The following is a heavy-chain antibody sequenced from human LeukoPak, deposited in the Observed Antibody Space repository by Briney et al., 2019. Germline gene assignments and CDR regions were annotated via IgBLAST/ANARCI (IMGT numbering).Heavy chain of an antibody. CDR2: ISWNSGSI. Sequence: GGSLRLSRTASGFTFDGYAMHWVRHAPGKGLEWVSGISWNSGSIDYAGSVRGRITISRDNANNSLFLHMSSLSAEDTALYYCAKGTGKYWTYFDNWGQGTLVTVSS. D-gene: IGHD1-1*01. CDR1: GFTFDGYA. V-gene: IGHV3-9*01. J-gene: IGHJ4*02. CDR3: AKGTGKYWTYFDN.